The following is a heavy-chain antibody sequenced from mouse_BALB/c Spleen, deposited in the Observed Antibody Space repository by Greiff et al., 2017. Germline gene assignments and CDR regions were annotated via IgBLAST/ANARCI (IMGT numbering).Heavy chain of an antibody. J-gene: IGHJ4*01. Sequence: QVQLKESGAELMKPGASVKISCKATGYTFSSYWIEWVKQRPGHGLEWIGEILPGSGSTNYNEKFKGKATFTADTSSNTAYMQLSSLTSEDSAVYYCARGTARATYYAMDYWGQGTSVTVSS. D-gene: IGHD3-2*01. CDR1: GYTFSSYW. CDR2: ILPGSGST. CDR3: ARGTARATYYAMDY. V-gene: IGHV1-9*01.